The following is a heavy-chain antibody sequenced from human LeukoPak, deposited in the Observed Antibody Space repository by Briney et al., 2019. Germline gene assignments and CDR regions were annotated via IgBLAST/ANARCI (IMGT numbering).Heavy chain of an antibody. D-gene: IGHD3-22*01. CDR2: IIPIFGTA. CDR1: GDTFSSYA. V-gene: IGHV1-69*13. J-gene: IGHJ4*02. CDR3: AREAPRYYYDSSGYMKFPFDY. Sequence: GASVKVSCKASGDTFSSYAISWVRQAPGQGLEWMGGIIPIFGTANYAQKFQGRVTITADESTGTAYMELSSLRSEDTAVYYCAREAPRYYYDSSGYMKFPFDYWGQGTLVTVSS.